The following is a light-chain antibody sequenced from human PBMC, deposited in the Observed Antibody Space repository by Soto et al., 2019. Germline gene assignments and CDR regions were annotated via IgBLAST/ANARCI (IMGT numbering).Light chain of an antibody. CDR1: QDISSY. V-gene: IGKV1-9*01. Sequence: DIQLTQSPSFLSAFVGDSVTITCRASQDISSYVAWYQQQPERAPKLLIYATARLQSGVPSRFSGSGSGTDFTLTISRLEPEDFAVYYCQQRSNWPPITFGPGTKVDLK. CDR2: ATA. J-gene: IGKJ3*01. CDR3: QQRSNWPPIT.